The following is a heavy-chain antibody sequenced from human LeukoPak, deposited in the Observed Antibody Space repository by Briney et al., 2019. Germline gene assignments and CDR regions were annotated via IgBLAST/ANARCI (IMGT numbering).Heavy chain of an antibody. CDR2: MNPNSGST. D-gene: IGHD3-16*01. CDR3: ARSRGVLGGGFDSFDV. V-gene: IGHV1-8*02. CDR1: GYTFTSFD. J-gene: IGHJ3*01. Sequence: GAPVKVSCKASGYTFTSFDINWVRQAPGQGLEWMGWMNPNSGSTGHAQKFQGRVTMTRSTSISTAYMELSSLTSADTAVYFCARSRGVLGGGFDSFDVWGQGTMVTVSS.